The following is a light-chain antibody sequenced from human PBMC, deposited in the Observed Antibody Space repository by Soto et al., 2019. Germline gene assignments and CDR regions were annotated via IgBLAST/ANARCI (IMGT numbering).Light chain of an antibody. Sequence: EIVLTQSPATLSLSPGERATLSCRASQSVSSYLAWYQQKPGQAPRLLIYDASNRATGIPARFSGSGSGTDFTLTISSLEPEDCAVYYCQQRSNWASLTFGGGTKVESK. J-gene: IGKJ4*01. CDR1: QSVSSY. V-gene: IGKV3-11*01. CDR3: QQRSNWASLT. CDR2: DAS.